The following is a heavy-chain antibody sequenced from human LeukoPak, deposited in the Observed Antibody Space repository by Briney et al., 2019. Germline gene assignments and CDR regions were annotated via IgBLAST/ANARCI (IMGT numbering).Heavy chain of an antibody. CDR3: ARQETVRATYGMDV. Sequence: GGSLRLSCAASGFIFSSYAMSWVRQAPGKGLEWVSSISGSGGSTYYADSVKGRFTISRDNSKNTLYLQMNSLRAEDTAVYYCARQETVRATYGMDVWGQGTTVTVSS. J-gene: IGHJ6*02. V-gene: IGHV3-23*01. CDR2: ISGSGGST. CDR1: GFIFSSYA. D-gene: IGHD3-10*01.